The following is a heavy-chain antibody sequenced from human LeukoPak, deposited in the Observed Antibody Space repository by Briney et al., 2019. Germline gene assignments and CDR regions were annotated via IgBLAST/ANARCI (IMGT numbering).Heavy chain of an antibody. CDR1: GFTFSSYA. V-gene: IGHV3-30*04. J-gene: IGHJ3*02. CDR3: ARGTLGDI. Sequence: PGGSLRLSCAASGFTFSSYAMHWVRQAPGKGLEWVAVISYDGSNKYYADSVKGRFTISRDNSKNTLYLQMNSLRAEDTAVYYCARGTLGDIWGQGTMVTVSS. CDR2: ISYDGSNK.